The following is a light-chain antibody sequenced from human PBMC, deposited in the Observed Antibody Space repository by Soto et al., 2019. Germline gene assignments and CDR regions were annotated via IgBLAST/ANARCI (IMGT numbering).Light chain of an antibody. CDR3: QHRFNWPRFT. V-gene: IGKV3-11*01. J-gene: IGKJ2*01. CDR1: QSVSSY. CDR2: DAS. Sequence: EIVLTQSPATLSLSPGERATLSCRASQSVSSYLAWYQQKPGQAPRLLIYDASNRATGIPARFSGGGSGTDFTLTISSLEPEDLAVYYCQHRFNWPRFTFGQGTKLEIK.